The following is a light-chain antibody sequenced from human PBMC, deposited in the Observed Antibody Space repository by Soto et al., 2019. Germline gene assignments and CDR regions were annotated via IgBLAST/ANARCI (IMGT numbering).Light chain of an antibody. J-gene: IGLJ1*01. CDR1: SSNIGNNY. CDR2: SNN. Sequence: QSVLTQPPSASGTPGQRVTISCSGSSSNIGNNYVYWYQQLSGTAPKLLIHSNNQRPSGVPDRFSGSQSGTSASLDISGLRSEDEADYYCAAWDDSLGYVFGTGTKLTVL. V-gene: IGLV1-47*02. CDR3: AAWDDSLGYV.